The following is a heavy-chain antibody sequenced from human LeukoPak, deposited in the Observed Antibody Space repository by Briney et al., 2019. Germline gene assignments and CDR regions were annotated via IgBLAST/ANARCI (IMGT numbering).Heavy chain of an antibody. CDR2: MNPNSGNT. V-gene: IGHV1-8*01. CDR3: ARGSGYCSGGSCYVNWFDP. D-gene: IGHD2-15*01. J-gene: IGHJ5*02. CDR1: GYTFTSYD. Sequence: ASVKVSCKASGYTFTSYDINWVRQATGQGLEWMGWMNPNSGNTGYAQKFQGRVTMTRNTSISTAYMELSSLRSEDTDVYYCARGSGYCSGGSCYVNWFDPWGQGTLVTVSS.